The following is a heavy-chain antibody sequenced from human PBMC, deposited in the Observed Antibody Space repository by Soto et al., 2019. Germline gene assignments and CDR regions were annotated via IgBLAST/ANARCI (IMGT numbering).Heavy chain of an antibody. CDR3: ARGKPMIVGITDY. J-gene: IGHJ4*02. CDR2: ISFSGDYI. D-gene: IGHD3-22*01. CDR1: GFPLEKYG. V-gene: IGHV3-21*01. Sequence: PGGSLRLSCAVSGFPLEKYGLNWVRQAPGKGLEWVSSISFSGDYIYYADSVKGRFTISRDNARNSLYLQMNSLRAEDTAVYYGARGKPMIVGITDYWGQGTLVTVSS.